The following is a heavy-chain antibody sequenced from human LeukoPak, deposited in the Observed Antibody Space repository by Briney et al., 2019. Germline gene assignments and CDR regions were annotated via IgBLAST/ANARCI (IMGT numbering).Heavy chain of an antibody. Sequence: SETLSLTCAVFGGSFSGYYWNWIRQPPGKGLEWIGQINPSRNTNYNPSLKSRVTISVDKSKNQFSLKLSSVTAADTAVYYCARREQLGQADYWGQGTLVTVSS. V-gene: IGHV4-34*01. CDR1: GGSFSGYY. J-gene: IGHJ4*02. CDR2: INPSRNT. CDR3: ARREQLGQADY. D-gene: IGHD6-6*01.